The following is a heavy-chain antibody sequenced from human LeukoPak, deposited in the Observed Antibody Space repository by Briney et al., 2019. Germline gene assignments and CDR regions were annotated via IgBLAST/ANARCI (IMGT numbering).Heavy chain of an antibody. CDR3: ARGPSYYYDSSGYAFDI. CDR1: GFTFRSYD. J-gene: IGHJ3*02. Sequence: GGSLRLSCAASGFTFRSYDMHGVRQATGKGLEWVSAIGTAGDTYYPGSVMGRFTISRENAKNSLYLQMNSLRAGDTAVYYCARGPSYYYDSSGYAFDIWGQGTMVTVSS. D-gene: IGHD3-22*01. V-gene: IGHV3-13*01. CDR2: IGTAGDT.